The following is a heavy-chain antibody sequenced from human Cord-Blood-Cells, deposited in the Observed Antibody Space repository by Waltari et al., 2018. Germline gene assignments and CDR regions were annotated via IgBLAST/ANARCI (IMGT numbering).Heavy chain of an antibody. J-gene: IGHJ4*02. CDR1: GSTFDDLA. Sequence: EVQLVESGGGLVQPGRSLRLSCAASGSTFDDLAMNWVRQAPGQGREWVSGISWNSGSIGYADSVKGRFTISRDNAKNSLYLQMNSLRAEDTALYYCAKDDLLEAYFDYWGQGTLVTVSS. CDR2: ISWNSGSI. CDR3: AKDDLLEAYFDY. V-gene: IGHV3-9*01. D-gene: IGHD2-21*01.